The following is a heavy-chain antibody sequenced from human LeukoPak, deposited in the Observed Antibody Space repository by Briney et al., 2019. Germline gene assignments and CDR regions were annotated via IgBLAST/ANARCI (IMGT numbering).Heavy chain of an antibody. CDR3: ARMKGSYAYYFDY. V-gene: IGHV3-30*01. J-gene: IGHJ4*02. CDR2: ISYDGSNK. Sequence: GRSLRLSCAVSGFTFSSYAMHWVRQAPGKGLEWVAVISYDGSNKYYADSVKGRFTISRDNSKNTLYLQMNSLSAEDTAVYYCARMKGSYAYYFDYWGQGTLVTVSS. CDR1: GFTFSSYA. D-gene: IGHD1-26*01.